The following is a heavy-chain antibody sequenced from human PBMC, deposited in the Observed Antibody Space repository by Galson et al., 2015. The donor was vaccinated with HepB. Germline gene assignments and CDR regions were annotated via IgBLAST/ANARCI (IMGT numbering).Heavy chain of an antibody. Sequence: SLRLSCAVSGFNFESYGMHWVRQAPGKGLEWVAVIWYDGSNSFYAESVKGRFTISRDNSKNTVYLQMNSLRVEDTAVYSCAKEVDTSSSWFRGFYHTGMDVWGQGTAVTVSS. D-gene: IGHD6-13*01. J-gene: IGHJ6*02. V-gene: IGHV3-33*06. CDR2: IWYDGSNS. CDR1: GFNFESYG. CDR3: AKEVDTSSSWFRGFYHTGMDV.